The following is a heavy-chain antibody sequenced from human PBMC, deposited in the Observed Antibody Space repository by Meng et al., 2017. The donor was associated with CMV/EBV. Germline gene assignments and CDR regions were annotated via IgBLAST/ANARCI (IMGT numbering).Heavy chain of an antibody. D-gene: IGHD2-8*01. J-gene: IGHJ4*02. CDR2: IDSDGSGT. CDR1: GFTFSSYW. V-gene: IGHV3-74*01. CDR3: ARIPHDPVYAKRLVDY. Sequence: GESLKISCAASGFTFSSYWMHWVRQAPGKGLEWVSRIDSDGSGTVYADSVKGRFTISRDNAENTLYLQMNSLRAEDTAVYYCARIPHDPVYAKRLVDYWGQGTVVTVSS.